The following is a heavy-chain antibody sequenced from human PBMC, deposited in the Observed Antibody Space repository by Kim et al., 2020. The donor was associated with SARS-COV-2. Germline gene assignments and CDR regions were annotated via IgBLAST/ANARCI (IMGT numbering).Heavy chain of an antibody. J-gene: IGHJ2*01. D-gene: IGHD6-19*01. CDR1: GVSISSYY. Sequence: SETLSLTCTVSGVSISSYYWSWIRQPPGKGLEWIGYIYYSGSTNYNPSLKSRVTISVDTSKNQFSLKLSSVTAADTAVYYCARVPSSGWAWFFDLWGRGT. V-gene: IGHV4-59*13. CDR2: IYYSGST. CDR3: ARVPSSGWAWFFDL.